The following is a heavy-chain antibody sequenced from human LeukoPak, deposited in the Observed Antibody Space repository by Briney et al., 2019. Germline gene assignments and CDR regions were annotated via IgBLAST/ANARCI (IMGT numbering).Heavy chain of an antibody. V-gene: IGHV4-4*09. CDR2: IYTSGST. CDR1: GGSISSYY. D-gene: IGHD1-26*01. CDR3: ARQVGGSYYYYYYYMDV. Sequence: PSETLSLTCIVSGGSISSYYWSWIRQPPGKGLEGIGYIYTSGSTNYNPSLKSRVTISVDTSKNQFSLKLSSVTAADTAVYYCARQVGGSYYYYYYYMDVWGKGTTVTVSS. J-gene: IGHJ6*03.